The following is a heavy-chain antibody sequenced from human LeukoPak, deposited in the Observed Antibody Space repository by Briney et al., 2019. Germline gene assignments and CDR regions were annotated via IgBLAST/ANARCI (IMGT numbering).Heavy chain of an antibody. CDR1: GYSISRGYY. CDR3: ARGLEGYSAGWSRFFEY. J-gene: IGHJ4*02. CDR2: IYHTGST. D-gene: IGHD6-19*01. Sequence: SETLTLTCGVSGYSISRGYYWGWIRQPPGNGLEWIGNIYHTGSTYYNPSLRSRVTISVDTSKNQFFLKLTSVTAADTAVYYCARGLEGYSAGWSRFFEYWGQGTLATAPS. V-gene: IGHV4-38-2*01.